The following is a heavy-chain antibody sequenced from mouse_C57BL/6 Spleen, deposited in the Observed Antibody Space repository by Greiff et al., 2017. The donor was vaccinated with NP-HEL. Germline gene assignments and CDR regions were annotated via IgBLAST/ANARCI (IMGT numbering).Heavy chain of an antibody. J-gene: IGHJ1*03. Sequence: VMLVESGPGLVAPSQSLSITCTVSGFSLTSYGVDWVRQPPGKGLEWLGVIWGGGSTNYNSALMSRLSISKDNSTSQVFLIMNSLQTDDAAMYDCAKHGGSSFGGYFDVWGTGTTVTVSS. CDR2: IWGGGST. CDR3: AKHGGSSFGGYFDV. D-gene: IGHD1-1*01. V-gene: IGHV2-9*01. CDR1: GFSLTSYG.